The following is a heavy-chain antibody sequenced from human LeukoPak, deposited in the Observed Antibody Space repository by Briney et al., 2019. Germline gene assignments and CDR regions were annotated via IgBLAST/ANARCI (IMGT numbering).Heavy chain of an antibody. CDR3: ARGRRFARYDFWSGYYYENFDY. V-gene: IGHV4-4*07. D-gene: IGHD3-3*01. CDR1: GGSISGYF. CDR2: IYSSGST. J-gene: IGHJ4*02. Sequence: PSETLSLTCSVSGGSISGYFWSWIRQPAGKGLEWIGRIYSSGSTNYNPSLKSRVTMSLDTSENQFSLKLSSVTAADTAVYYCARGRRFARYDFWSGYYYENFDYWGQGTLVTVSS.